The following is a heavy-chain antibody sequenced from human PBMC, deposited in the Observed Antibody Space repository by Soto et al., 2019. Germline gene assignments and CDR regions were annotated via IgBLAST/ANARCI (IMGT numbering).Heavy chain of an antibody. J-gene: IGHJ6*02. Sequence: QVQLQESGPGLVNPSQTLSLTCTVSSGSIRGGDTFWTWIRQPPGKGLEWIGNIHYTGSTYYSPSLKSRVTISVESCKTQFSLSLSSVTAADTAVYYCARRKRVNTAAGGYYYYAMDVWGQGTTVTVSS. CDR1: SGSIRGGDTF. D-gene: IGHD4-17*01. V-gene: IGHV4-30-4*08. CDR2: IHYTGST. CDR3: ARRKRVNTAAGGYYYYAMDV.